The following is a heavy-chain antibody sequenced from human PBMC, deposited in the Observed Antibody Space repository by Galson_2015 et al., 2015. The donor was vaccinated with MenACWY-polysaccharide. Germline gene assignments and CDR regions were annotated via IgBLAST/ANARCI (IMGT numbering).Heavy chain of an antibody. V-gene: IGHV3-23*01. D-gene: IGHD3-10*01. CDR1: GVTFSSYG. CDR2: LSPTTGNT. Sequence: SLRLSCAGPGVTFSSYGMGWVRQAPGKGLEWVSGLSPTTGNTYYADSVRGRFTISRDNSKNTLYLQMDSLRAEDTALYYCAKGAAHYGSGNYYDYWDQGTQVTVSS. CDR3: AKGAAHYGSGNYYDY. J-gene: IGHJ4*02.